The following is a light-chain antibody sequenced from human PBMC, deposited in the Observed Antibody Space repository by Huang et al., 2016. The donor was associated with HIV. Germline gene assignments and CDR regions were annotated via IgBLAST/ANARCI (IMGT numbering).Light chain of an antibody. CDR2: VAA. V-gene: IGKV3-15*01. J-gene: IGKJ4*01. Sequence: EIVMTQSPATLSVSPRARVILSCRASESVGSSLAWYQQKPVQAPSLLIYVAATRSSGVPPRFSGSGAGTEFSLSISSLQYADDAVYYCQQYDKWPPRLTFGGGTKVEIK. CDR1: ESVGSS. CDR3: QQYDKWPPRLT.